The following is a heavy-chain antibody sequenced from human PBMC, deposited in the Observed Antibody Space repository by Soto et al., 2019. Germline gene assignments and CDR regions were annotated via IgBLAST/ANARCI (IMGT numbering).Heavy chain of an antibody. Sequence: QVQLVESGGGVVQPGGSLRLSCAASGVTFNTYIMHWVRQAPGKGLEWVSGISSVGSREYYADSVKGRFTISRDNSKNTLFLQMNSLRVEDTAVYYCARVGTSMVHDYWGQGTQVTVSP. D-gene: IGHD5-18*01. CDR2: ISSVGSRE. V-gene: IGHV3-30-3*01. CDR1: GVTFNTYI. J-gene: IGHJ4*02. CDR3: ARVGTSMVHDY.